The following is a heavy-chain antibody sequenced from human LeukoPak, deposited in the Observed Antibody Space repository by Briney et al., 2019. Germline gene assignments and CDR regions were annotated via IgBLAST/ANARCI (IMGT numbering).Heavy chain of an antibody. V-gene: IGHV3-23*01. CDR2: INGRGDNT. CDR3: TNHLGGMVRGVIRAFDF. CDR1: GFTVSIYV. D-gene: IGHD3-10*01. J-gene: IGHJ4*02. Sequence: GGSLRLSCAASGFTVSIYVMSWGRQAPGKGLEWGSTINGRGDNTNYADSVKCRFTISRDNSKNTLYLHMNRLRAEDTAVYYCTNHLGGMVRGVIRAFDFWGQGALVTVSS.